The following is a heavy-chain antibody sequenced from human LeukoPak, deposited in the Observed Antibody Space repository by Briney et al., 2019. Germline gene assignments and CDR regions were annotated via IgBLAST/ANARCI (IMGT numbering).Heavy chain of an antibody. D-gene: IGHD6-19*01. J-gene: IGHJ4*02. CDR1: GFTVSSNY. V-gene: IGHV3-66*01. CDR3: ARGISYLYSSGWYYDY. CDR2: IYSGGST. Sequence: GGSLRLSCAASGFTVSSNYMSWVRQAPGKGLEWVSVIYSGGSTYYADSVMGRFTISRDNSKNTLYLQMNSLRAEDTAVYYCARGISYLYSSGWYYDYWGQGTLVTVSS.